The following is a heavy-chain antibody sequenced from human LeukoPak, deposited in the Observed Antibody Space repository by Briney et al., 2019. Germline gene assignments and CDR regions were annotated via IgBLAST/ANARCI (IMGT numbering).Heavy chain of an antibody. CDR2: INSNNNYI. Sequence: GGSLRLSCAASGFTFSSFAMTWVRQAPGKGLEWISFINSNNNYIYYADSVRGRFTISRDNAKNSLYLQMNGLRAEDTAVYYCARDPIGRWYPLGDFDHWGQGTLVTVSS. CDR3: ARDPIGRWYPLGDFDH. J-gene: IGHJ4*02. CDR1: GFTFSSFA. D-gene: IGHD4-23*01. V-gene: IGHV3-21*01.